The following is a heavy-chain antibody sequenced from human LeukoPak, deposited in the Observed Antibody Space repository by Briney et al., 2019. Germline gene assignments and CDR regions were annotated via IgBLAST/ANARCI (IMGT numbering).Heavy chain of an antibody. J-gene: IGHJ4*02. D-gene: IGHD3-22*01. CDR2: IKQDGGEI. CDR1: GFTFSRYW. Sequence: PGGSLRLSCAASGFTFSRYWMSWVRQVPRKGLEWVANIKQDGGEIYYVDSVKVRFTISIDNANSSLYLRMNSLRAGEPAIYYWARDKGDYDPSGSLFVFGGQGTLVTVSS. V-gene: IGHV3-7*03. CDR3: ARDKGDYDPSGSLFVF.